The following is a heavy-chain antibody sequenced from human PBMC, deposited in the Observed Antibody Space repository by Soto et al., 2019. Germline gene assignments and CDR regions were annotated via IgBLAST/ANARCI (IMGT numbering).Heavy chain of an antibody. V-gene: IGHV3-7*01. Sequence: GGSLRLSCAASGFTFSSYWMSWVRQAPGKGLEWVANIKQDGSEKYYVDSVKGRFTISRDNAKNSLYLQMNSLRAEDTAVYYCARDPYDTSGYSFPRFYYYYYGMDVWGQGTTVTVSS. CDR1: GFTFSSYW. J-gene: IGHJ6*02. CDR2: IKQDGSEK. CDR3: ARDPYDTSGYSFPRFYYYYYGMDV. D-gene: IGHD3-22*01.